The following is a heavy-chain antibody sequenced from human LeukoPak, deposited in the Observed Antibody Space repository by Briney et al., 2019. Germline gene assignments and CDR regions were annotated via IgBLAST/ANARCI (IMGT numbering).Heavy chain of an antibody. J-gene: IGHJ4*02. Sequence: GCLRLSCAASGFTFSSYWMSWVGQAPGQGLEWVANIKEDGTEKRLIDSVNGRFTIPRDNTKNTLYLQMTSRRGDDTATYYGVKDSRPGGAIGVYHIFDYWGQGTLVAVSS. CDR3: VKDSRPGGAIGVYHIFDY. D-gene: IGHD1-14*01. CDR1: GFTFSSYW. V-gene: IGHV3-7*01. CDR2: IKEDGTEK.